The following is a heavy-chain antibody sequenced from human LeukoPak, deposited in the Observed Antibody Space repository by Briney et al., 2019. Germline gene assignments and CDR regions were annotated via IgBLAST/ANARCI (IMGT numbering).Heavy chain of an antibody. Sequence: GGSLRLFCAASGFTFSSYGMSWVRHAPGKGLEGVSAISGSGGSTYYADSVKGRFTISRDNSKNTLYLQMNSLRAEDTAVYYCAKEDRPQLGDLIDYWGQGTLVTVSS. D-gene: IGHD5-18*01. J-gene: IGHJ4*02. CDR3: AKEDRPQLGDLIDY. CDR1: GFTFSSYG. V-gene: IGHV3-23*01. CDR2: ISGSGGST.